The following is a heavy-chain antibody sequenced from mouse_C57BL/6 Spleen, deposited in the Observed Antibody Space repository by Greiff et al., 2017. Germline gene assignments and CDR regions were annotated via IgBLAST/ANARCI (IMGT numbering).Heavy chain of an antibody. J-gene: IGHJ4*01. CDR2: IYPGDGDT. D-gene: IGHD2-1*01. Sequence: QVQLQQSGPELVKPGASVKISCKASGYAFSSSWMNWVKQRPGKGLEWIGRIYPGDGDTNYNGKFKGKATLTADKSSSTAYMQLSSLTSEYSAVYFCARGHYGNYGAMDYWGQGTSVTVSS. CDR1: GYAFSSSW. CDR3: ARGHYGNYGAMDY. V-gene: IGHV1-82*01.